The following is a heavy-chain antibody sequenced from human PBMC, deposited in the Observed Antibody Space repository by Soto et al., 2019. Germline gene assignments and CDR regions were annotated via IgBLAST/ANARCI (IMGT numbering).Heavy chain of an antibody. J-gene: IGHJ5*01. D-gene: IGHD2-2*01. Sequence: GGSLRLSCAASGVTFSRNAMTWVRQAPGKGLEWVSVITNTGGDTLYADSVKGRFAISIHNSKNTLYLQMNSLTAEDTATYYCASASREGYQASRVSDSWGHATRVTVSS. CDR2: ITNTGGDT. CDR3: ASASREGYQASRVSDS. V-gene: IGHV3-23*01. CDR1: GVTFSRNA.